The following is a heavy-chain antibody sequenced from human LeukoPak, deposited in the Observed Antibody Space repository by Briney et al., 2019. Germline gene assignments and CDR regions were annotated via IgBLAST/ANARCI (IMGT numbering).Heavy chain of an antibody. CDR2: IIPIFGTA. CDR3: ARGGYYYDSSGYPTDY. D-gene: IGHD3-22*01. J-gene: IGHJ4*02. CDR1: GGTFSSYA. Sequence: SVKVSCKASGGTFSSYAISWVRQAPGQGLEWMGGIIPIFGTANYAQKFQGRVTITADESTSTAYMELSSLRSEDTAVYYCARGGYYYDSSGYPTDYWGQGTLVTVPS. V-gene: IGHV1-69*01.